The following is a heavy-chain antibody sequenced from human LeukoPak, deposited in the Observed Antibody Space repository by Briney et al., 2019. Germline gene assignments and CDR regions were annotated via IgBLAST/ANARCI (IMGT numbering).Heavy chain of an antibody. CDR3: ARGGQLWLNYDY. D-gene: IGHD5-18*01. Sequence: GASVKVSCKASGYTFTGYYMHWVRQAPGQGLEWMGWINPKSGGTNYAQKFQGRVTMTRDTSISTAYMELSRLRSDDTAVYYCARGGQLWLNYDYWGQGTLVTVSS. CDR2: INPKSGGT. V-gene: IGHV1-2*02. CDR1: GYTFTGYY. J-gene: IGHJ4*02.